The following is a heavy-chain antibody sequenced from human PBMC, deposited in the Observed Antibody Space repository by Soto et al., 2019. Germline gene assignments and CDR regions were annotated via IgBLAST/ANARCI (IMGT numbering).Heavy chain of an antibody. V-gene: IGHV3-23*01. D-gene: IGHD5-12*01. CDR1: RFTFSAYT. CDR2: ISAGGLSR. CDR3: APKGGYNGYDYGWFDP. Sequence: GGSLRLSCAASRFTFSAYTMSWVRQAPGKGLEWVSAISAGGLSRYYADSVKGRFTISRDNSRNTLYLQMNSLRAEDTAVYYCAPKGGYNGYDYGWFDPWGQGTLVTVSS. J-gene: IGHJ5*02.